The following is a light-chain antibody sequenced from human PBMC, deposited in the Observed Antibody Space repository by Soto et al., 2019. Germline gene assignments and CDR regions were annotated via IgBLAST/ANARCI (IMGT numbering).Light chain of an antibody. CDR1: SSDVGSYKY. CDR2: EVS. CDR3: ISYTTSSTVV. V-gene: IGLV2-14*01. J-gene: IGLJ2*01. Sequence: QSALTQPASVSGSPGQSITISCTGTSSDVGSYKYVSWYQHYPGKARQLIIYEVSNRPSGASDRFSGSKSGNTASLTISGLQAEDEADYYCISYTTSSTVVFGGGTKLTVL.